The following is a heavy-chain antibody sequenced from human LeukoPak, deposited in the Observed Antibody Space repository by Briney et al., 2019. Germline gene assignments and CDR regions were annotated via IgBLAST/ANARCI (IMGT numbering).Heavy chain of an antibody. J-gene: IGHJ4*02. V-gene: IGHV7-4-1*02. CDR1: GYTFTSYA. Sequence: ASVKVSCKASGYTFTSYAMNWVRQAPGQGLEFMGWIHPSTGNPSYAQGFSGRFVFSLDTSVTTTYLQISDLKAEDTAVYFCARALDSLGGLSLPAYWDQGTVITVSS. D-gene: IGHD3-16*02. CDR3: ARALDSLGGLSLPAY. CDR2: IHPSTGNP.